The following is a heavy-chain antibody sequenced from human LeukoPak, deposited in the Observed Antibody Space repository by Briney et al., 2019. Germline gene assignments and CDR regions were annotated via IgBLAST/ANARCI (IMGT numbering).Heavy chain of an antibody. J-gene: IGHJ4*02. CDR3: ARGYGSGSYIPFDY. CDR2: INSDGSST. D-gene: IGHD3-10*01. V-gene: IGHV3-74*01. CDR1: GFTFSSYW. Sequence: GGSLRLSCAASGFTFSSYWMHWVRQAPGKGLVWVSRINSDGSSTSYADSVKGRFTTSRDNAKNTLYLQMNSLRAEDTAVYYCARGYGSGSYIPFDYWGQGTLVTVSS.